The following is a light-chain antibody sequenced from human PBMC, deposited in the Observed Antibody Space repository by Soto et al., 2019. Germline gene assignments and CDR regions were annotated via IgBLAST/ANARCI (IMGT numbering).Light chain of an antibody. J-gene: IGKJ1*01. Sequence: EIVLTQSPGTLSSSPGERATLSCRASHIVTSNYLAWYQQKPGQAPRLLIFGASIRATGLPGRFSGGGSGADFTLTISRLEPEDFAVHYCQQYGSSPGTFGQGTKVEIK. CDR1: HIVTSNY. V-gene: IGKV3-20*01. CDR3: QQYGSSPGT. CDR2: GAS.